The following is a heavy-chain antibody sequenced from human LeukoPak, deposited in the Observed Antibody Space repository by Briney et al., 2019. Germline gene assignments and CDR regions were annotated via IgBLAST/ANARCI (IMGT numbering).Heavy chain of an antibody. CDR1: GFTFSSYV. Sequence: GGSLRLSCAASGFTFSSYVMTWVRQAPGKGLEWVSAISGSGGSTYYADSVKGRFTISRDNSKNTLYLQMNSLRAEDTAVYYCAKDDKYSSSSSDYWGQGTLVTVSS. CDR2: ISGSGGST. J-gene: IGHJ4*02. V-gene: IGHV3-23*01. CDR3: AKDDKYSSSSSDY. D-gene: IGHD6-6*01.